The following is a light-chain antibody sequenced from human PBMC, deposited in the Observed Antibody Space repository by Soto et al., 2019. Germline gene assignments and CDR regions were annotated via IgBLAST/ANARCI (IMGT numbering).Light chain of an antibody. CDR1: QSVSSSY. V-gene: IGKV3-20*01. Sequence: DIVLTQSPGTLSLSPGERATLSCRASQSVSSSYLAWYQQKPGQAPRLLIHGASSRATDIPDRFSGSGSGTDFTLTISRLEPEDFAVFYCQQYGSSPWTFGQGTKVDIK. J-gene: IGKJ1*01. CDR2: GAS. CDR3: QQYGSSPWT.